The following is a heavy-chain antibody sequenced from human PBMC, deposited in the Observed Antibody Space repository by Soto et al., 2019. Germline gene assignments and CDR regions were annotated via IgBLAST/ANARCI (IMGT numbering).Heavy chain of an antibody. CDR2: IRSQPYGGTA. CDR1: GFPFGNFL. D-gene: IGHD3-10*01. Sequence: GGSLRLSCTASGFPFGNFLMSWFRQAPGKGMEWVGFIRSQPYGGTAEYAASVRGRFTISSDDSKGIAYLQMNSLQTEDSGVYYCIGSFPFWGQGTLVTVSS. CDR3: IGSFPF. J-gene: IGHJ4*02. V-gene: IGHV3-49*03.